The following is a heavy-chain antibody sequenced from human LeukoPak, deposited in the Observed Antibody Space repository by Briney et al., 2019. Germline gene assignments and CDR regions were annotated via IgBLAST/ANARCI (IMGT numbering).Heavy chain of an antibody. V-gene: IGHV6-1*01. CDR1: GDSVSSNSAA. J-gene: IGHJ5*02. D-gene: IGHD3-22*01. Sequence: SQTLSLTCAISGDSVSSNSAAWNWIRQSPSRGLEWLGRTYYRSKWYNDYAVSVKSRITINPDTSKNQFSLQLNSVTPEDTAVYYCARGYYDSRPQLLDNWFDPWGQGTLVTVSS. CDR2: TYYRSKWYN. CDR3: ARGYYDSRPQLLDNWFDP.